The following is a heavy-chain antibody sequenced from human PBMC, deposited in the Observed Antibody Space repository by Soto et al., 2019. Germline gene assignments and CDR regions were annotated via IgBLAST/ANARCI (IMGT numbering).Heavy chain of an antibody. J-gene: IGHJ6*02. D-gene: IGHD3-22*01. V-gene: IGHV3-9*01. CDR3: AKDAGYYDGVGSHFHGMDV. CDR1: GFTIDECA. Sequence: SLALTCAASGFTIDECAIPWIRPAPGKGLEWVSSISWNGDAKGYADSVKSRFTISRDNAKNSLYLQMNSLRSEDEALDYCAKDAGYYDGVGSHFHGMDVWGQGATVTVSS. CDR2: ISWNGDAK.